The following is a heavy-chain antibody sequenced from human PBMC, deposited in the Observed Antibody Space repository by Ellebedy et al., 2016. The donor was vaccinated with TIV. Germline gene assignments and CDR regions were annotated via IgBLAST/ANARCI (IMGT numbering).Heavy chain of an antibody. D-gene: IGHD4-23*01. CDR3: ARVYGGDSLSYLDY. J-gene: IGHJ4*02. CDR2: MYLHNSGT. CDR1: GGSISSYY. Sequence: SETLSLTCTVSGGSISSYYWSWLRQPPGKELEWIGFMYLHNSGTTKNPSLKSRITISVDTSKNQFSLKLSSVAAADPAVYYCARVYGGDSLSYLDYWGQGILVTVSS. V-gene: IGHV4-59*01.